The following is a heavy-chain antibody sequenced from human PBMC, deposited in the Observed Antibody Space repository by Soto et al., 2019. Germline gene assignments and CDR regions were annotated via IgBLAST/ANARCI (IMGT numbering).Heavy chain of an antibody. J-gene: IGHJ6*02. CDR2: IYHSGST. CDR1: AGSISSSNW. D-gene: IGHD4-17*01. V-gene: IGHV4-4*02. CDR3: ARAFLTVTTIDWPYYYYYGMDV. Sequence: SETLSLPCAVSAGSISSSNWWSWVRQPQEKGLEWIGEIYHSGSTNYNPSLKSRVTISVDKSKNQFSLKLSSVTAADTAVYYCARAFLTVTTIDWPYYYYYGMDVWGQGTTVT.